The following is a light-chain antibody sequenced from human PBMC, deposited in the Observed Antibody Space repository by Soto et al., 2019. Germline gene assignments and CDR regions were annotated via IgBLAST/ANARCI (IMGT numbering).Light chain of an antibody. J-gene: IGKJ5*01. V-gene: IGKV1-8*01. CDR1: QGISSY. CDR2: AAS. Sequence: ASRMIQSPSSFSASTGDRFTITCRAIQGISSYLAWYEQKPGKAPRLLIYAASNLQSGVPSRFRGSGSGTAFTLTISSLQPEDFATYYCQQFSGYPLTFGQGTRLEIK. CDR3: QQFSGYPLT.